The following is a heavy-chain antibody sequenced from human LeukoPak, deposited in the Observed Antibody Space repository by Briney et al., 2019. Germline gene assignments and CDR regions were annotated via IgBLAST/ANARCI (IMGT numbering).Heavy chain of an antibody. J-gene: IGHJ4*02. Sequence: SQTLSLTCTVSGGSISSYYWSWIRQPPGKGLEWIGYIYYSGSTNYNPSLKSRVTISVDTSKNQFSLKLSSVTAADTAVYYCARAGIAAAGTFDYWGQGTLVTVSS. CDR2: IYYSGST. CDR3: ARAGIAAAGTFDY. D-gene: IGHD6-13*01. CDR1: GGSISSYY. V-gene: IGHV4-59*01.